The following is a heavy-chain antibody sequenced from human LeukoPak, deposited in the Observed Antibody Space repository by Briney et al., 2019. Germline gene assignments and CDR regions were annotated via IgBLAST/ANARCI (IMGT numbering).Heavy chain of an antibody. D-gene: IGHD2-15*01. CDR2: ISSSSSYI. Sequence: GGPLRLSCAASGFTFSSYSMNWVRQAPGKGLEWVSSISSSSSYIYYADSVKGRFPISRENAKNSLYLQMNSLRAEDTAVYYCARELVVVAASYYYYGMDVWGKGTTVTVSS. CDR3: ARELVVVAASYYYYGMDV. J-gene: IGHJ6*04. V-gene: IGHV3-21*01. CDR1: GFTFSSYS.